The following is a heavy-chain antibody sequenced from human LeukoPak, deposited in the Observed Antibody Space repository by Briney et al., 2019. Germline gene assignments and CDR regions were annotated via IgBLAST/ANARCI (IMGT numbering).Heavy chain of an antibody. CDR1: GFTFSNAW. CDR2: IKSKTDGGTT. Sequence: PGGSLRLSCAASGFTFSNAWMSWVRQAPGKGLEWVGRIKSKTDGGTTDYAAPVKGRFTISRDDSKNTLYLQMNSLKTEDTAVYYCTTMNIVVVPAATTGRYYYYYYMDVWGKGTTVTVSS. CDR3: TTMNIVVVPAATTGRYYYYYYMDV. V-gene: IGHV3-15*01. D-gene: IGHD2-2*01. J-gene: IGHJ6*03.